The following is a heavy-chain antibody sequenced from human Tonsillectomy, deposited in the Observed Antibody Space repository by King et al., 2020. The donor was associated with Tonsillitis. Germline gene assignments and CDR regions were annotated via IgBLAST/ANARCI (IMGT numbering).Heavy chain of an antibody. CDR1: GYTVTTYG. CDR3: VWDRDY. V-gene: IGHV1-18*04. Sequence: QLVQSGAEVKKPGASVKVSCKASGYTVTTYGFTWVRQAPGQGLEWMGWININNGNTNYAQKFQGRVTMTTDTSTTTANMELRTLTSDDTAVYYCVWDRDYWGQGTLVTVSS. CDR2: ININNGNT. J-gene: IGHJ4*02.